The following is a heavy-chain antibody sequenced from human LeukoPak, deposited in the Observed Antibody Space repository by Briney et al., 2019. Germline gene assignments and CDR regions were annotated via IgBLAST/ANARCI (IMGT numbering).Heavy chain of an antibody. CDR1: GFTISSNY. J-gene: IGHJ6*02. V-gene: IGHV3-53*01. CDR2: IYSGGST. Sequence: GASLILCCASSGFTISSNYMSWVRQARGKGLEWVSVIYSGGSTYYADSVKGRFTISRDNSKNTLYLQMNSLRAEDTAVYYCAREKNYYYGMDVWGQGTTVTVSS. CDR3: AREKNYYYGMDV.